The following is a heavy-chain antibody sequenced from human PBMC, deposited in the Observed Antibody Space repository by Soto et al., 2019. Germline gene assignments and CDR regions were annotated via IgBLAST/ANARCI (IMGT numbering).Heavy chain of an antibody. CDR1: GFTFSSYW. Sequence: VGSLRLSCAASGFTFSSYWMHWVRQAPGKGLVWVSRINSDGSSTSYADSVKGRFTISRDNAKNTLYLQMNSPRAEDTAVYYCARDPIHSYYDFWSGPRGGWFDPWGQGTLVTVSS. D-gene: IGHD3-3*01. V-gene: IGHV3-74*01. CDR2: INSDGSST. J-gene: IGHJ5*02. CDR3: ARDPIHSYYDFWSGPRGGWFDP.